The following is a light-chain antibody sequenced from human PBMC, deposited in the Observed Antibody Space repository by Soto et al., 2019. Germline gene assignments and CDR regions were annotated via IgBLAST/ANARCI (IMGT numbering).Light chain of an antibody. J-gene: IGKJ1*01. CDR2: AAS. CDR1: QSISSW. V-gene: IGKV1-5*01. CDR3: QQLNSYPLP. Sequence: IQMTHPPSSLSASVGDRVTITFPASQSISSWLPCYQQKPGKAPKLLIYAASTLQSGVPSRFSGSGSGTDFTLTISSLQPEDFATYFCQQLNSYPLPFGQGTKVDIK.